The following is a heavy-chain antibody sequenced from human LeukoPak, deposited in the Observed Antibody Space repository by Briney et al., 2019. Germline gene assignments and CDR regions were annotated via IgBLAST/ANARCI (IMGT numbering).Heavy chain of an antibody. D-gene: IGHD2-2*01. J-gene: IGHJ5*02. CDR3: ARRLTQYDCFDP. CDR2: TYYRSTWYN. Sequence: SQTLSLTCAISGDSVSSNSGTWNWIRQSPSRGLEWLRRTYYRSTWYNDYAVSVRGRITVNPDTSKNQFSLHLNSVTPEDTAVYYCARRLTQYDCFDPWGQGILVTVSS. CDR1: GDSVSSNSGT. V-gene: IGHV6-1*01.